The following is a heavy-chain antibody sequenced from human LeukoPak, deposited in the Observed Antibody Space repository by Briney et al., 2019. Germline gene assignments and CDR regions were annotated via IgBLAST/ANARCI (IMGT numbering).Heavy chain of an antibody. CDR1: GGSICSSSYY. Sequence: SETLSLTRSVSGGSICSSSYYWGWIRHPPGKGLEWIGSIYYSGSTYYNPSLKSRVPISVDTSKNQLSLKLSSVTAADTAVYYCARFSTVTTSYWGQGTLVTVSS. CDR2: IYYSGST. J-gene: IGHJ4*02. D-gene: IGHD4-17*01. CDR3: ARFSTVTTSY. V-gene: IGHV4-39*01.